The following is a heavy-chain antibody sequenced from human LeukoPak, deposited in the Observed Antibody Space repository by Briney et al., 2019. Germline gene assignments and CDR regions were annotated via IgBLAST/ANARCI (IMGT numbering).Heavy chain of an antibody. J-gene: IGHJ6*02. CDR3: ARSAPNGPGSSRTYYYYGMDV. CDR2: IYPGDSDT. CDR1: GYSFANYW. Sequence: GESLKISCKASGYSFANYWIGWVRQTPGKGLEWMGIIYPGDSDTRYSPSFQGQVTISADKSISTAYLQWSSLKASDTAMYYCARSAPNGPGSSRTYYYYGMDVWGQGTTVTVSS. V-gene: IGHV5-51*01. D-gene: IGHD6-13*01.